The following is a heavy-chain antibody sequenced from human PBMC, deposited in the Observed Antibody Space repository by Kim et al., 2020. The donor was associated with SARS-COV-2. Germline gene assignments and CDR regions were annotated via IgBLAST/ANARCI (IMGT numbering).Heavy chain of an antibody. Sequence: DAVKDRLTTSSDSANDSQYLQMNSLRAEDTAVYYCARARSGDSSSWYFDYWGQGTLVTVSS. V-gene: IGHV3-11*04. CDR3: ARARSGDSSSWYFDY. J-gene: IGHJ4*02. D-gene: IGHD6-13*01.